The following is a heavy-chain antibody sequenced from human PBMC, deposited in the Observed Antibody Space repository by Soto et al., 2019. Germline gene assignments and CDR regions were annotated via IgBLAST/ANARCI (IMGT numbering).Heavy chain of an antibody. Sequence: QVQLVQSGAEVRRPGTSVMVSCKTSGYTFTDYDINWVRQATGQGLEWMGWMHPNSGNTGYAQKFQGRVSMTRNTATSTAYMELSSLRSDDTAIYYCARDSSTTNPVWGQGTMVTVSS. V-gene: IGHV1-8*01. CDR2: MHPNSGNT. CDR1: GYTFTDYD. D-gene: IGHD2-2*01. CDR3: ARDSSTTNPV. J-gene: IGHJ3*01.